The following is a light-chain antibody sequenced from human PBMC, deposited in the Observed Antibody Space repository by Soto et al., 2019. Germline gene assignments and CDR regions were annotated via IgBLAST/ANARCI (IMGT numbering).Light chain of an antibody. V-gene: IGLV2-14*01. J-gene: IGLJ1*01. CDR1: SSDVGGYNY. Sequence: QSVLTQPASVSASPGQSITISCTGTSSDVGGYNYVSWYQQHPGKAPKLLIYDVSNRPSGVSDRFSGSKSGDTASLTISGLQAEDEADYYCSSYTSSNTFVFGTGTKATVL. CDR2: DVS. CDR3: SSYTSSNTFV.